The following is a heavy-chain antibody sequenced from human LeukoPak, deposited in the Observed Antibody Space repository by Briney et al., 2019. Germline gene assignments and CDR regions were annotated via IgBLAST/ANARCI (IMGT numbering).Heavy chain of an antibody. V-gene: IGHV4-59*08. Sequence: NPSETLSLTCTVSGGSISSYYWSWIRQPPGKGLEWIGYIYYSGSTNYNPSLKSRVTISVDTSKNQFSLKLSSVTAADTAVYYCARHDYGDDSNFDYWGQGTLVTVSS. CDR1: GGSISSYY. D-gene: IGHD4-17*01. J-gene: IGHJ4*02. CDR2: IYYSGST. CDR3: ARHDYGDDSNFDY.